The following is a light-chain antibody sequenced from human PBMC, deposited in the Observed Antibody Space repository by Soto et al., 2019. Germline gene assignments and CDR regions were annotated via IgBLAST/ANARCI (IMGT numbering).Light chain of an antibody. Sequence: DIQMTQSPSRVSPSVVSRVTITCRASQSISSWLAWYQQKPGRAPKLLIYKASSLESGVPSRFSGSGSGTEFTLTINSLQSEDSAVYYCQQHNQWPITFGQGTRLEIK. CDR1: QSISSW. CDR2: KAS. V-gene: IGKV1-5*03. CDR3: QQHNQWPIT. J-gene: IGKJ5*01.